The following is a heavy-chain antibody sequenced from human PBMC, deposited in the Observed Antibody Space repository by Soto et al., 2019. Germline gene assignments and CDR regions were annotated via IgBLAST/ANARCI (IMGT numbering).Heavy chain of an antibody. CDR3: AKSGYGHGYIDY. CDR2: ISSDGSNK. J-gene: IGHJ4*02. Sequence: QVQLVESGGGVVQPGRSLRLSCAASRFTFSSWGMYWVHQAPGKGLEWVALISSDGSNKYYADSVKGRFTISRDNSENTLYLQMDSLRTEDTAVYYCAKSGYGHGYIDYWGQGTLVTVSS. V-gene: IGHV3-30*18. D-gene: IGHD5-18*01. CDR1: RFTFSSWG.